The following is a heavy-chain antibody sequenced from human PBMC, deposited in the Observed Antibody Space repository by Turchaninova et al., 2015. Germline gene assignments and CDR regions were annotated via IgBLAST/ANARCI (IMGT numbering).Heavy chain of an antibody. CDR2: ITADGSGA. CDR1: GFTFSGYW. J-gene: IGHJ2*01. V-gene: IGHV3-74*01. CDR3: ARVITYFDL. Sequence: EVQLVESGGDLVQPGGSLRLSFVASGFTFSGYWMHWVRQAPGKGLVWVSRITADGSGADYADSVKGRFTISRDNAKNTLYLQMNSLRAEDTAVYYCARVITYFDLWGRGTLVTVSS.